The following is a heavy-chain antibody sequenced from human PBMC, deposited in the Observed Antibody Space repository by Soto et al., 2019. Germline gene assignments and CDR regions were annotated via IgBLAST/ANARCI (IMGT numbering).Heavy chain of an antibody. CDR1: EFTFSSYA. Sequence: WGSLRLSCAASEFTFSSYAMSWVRQAPGKGLEWVSAISGSGDSTYYADSVKGRFTISRDNSKNTLYLQMHSLRADDTAVYYCAKDRGRGLYSGTYSAFDIWGQGTMVTVSS. CDR3: AKDRGRGLYSGTYSAFDI. D-gene: IGHD1-26*01. J-gene: IGHJ3*02. V-gene: IGHV3-23*01. CDR2: ISGSGDST.